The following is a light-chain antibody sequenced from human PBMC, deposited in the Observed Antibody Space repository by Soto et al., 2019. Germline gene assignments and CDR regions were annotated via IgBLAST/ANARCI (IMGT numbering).Light chain of an antibody. J-gene: IGKJ4*01. Sequence: LTQSPHTLSLSPGERATLSCRASQGVDIDLAGYQKKPGQAPRLPIYYASKRSSGVPGRFIGSGSGTDFTITISSLEPEDFAVYFCQKRTKWPLTFGGGTKREIK. CDR3: QKRTKWPLT. CDR2: YAS. V-gene: IGKV3-11*01. CDR1: QGVDID.